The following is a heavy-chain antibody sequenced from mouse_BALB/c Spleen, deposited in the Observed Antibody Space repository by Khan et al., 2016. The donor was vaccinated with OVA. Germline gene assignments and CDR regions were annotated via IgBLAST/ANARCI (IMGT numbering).Heavy chain of an antibody. Sequence: DLVKPGASVKLSCKASGYTFTSYWINWIKQRPGQGLEWIGRVSPGSGSPYYNEMFKGKATVTVDKSSSTAYIQLNSLSSEDSAVYFCTGSNYCGNSLYAIDYWGQGTSVTVSS. D-gene: IGHD1-1*01. CDR1: GYTFTSYW. V-gene: IGHV1S41*01. CDR2: VSPGSGSP. J-gene: IGHJ4*01. CDR3: TGSNYCGNSLYAIDY.